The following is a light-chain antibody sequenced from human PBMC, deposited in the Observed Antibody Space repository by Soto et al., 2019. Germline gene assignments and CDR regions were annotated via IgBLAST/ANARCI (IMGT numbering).Light chain of an antibody. J-gene: IGKJ1*01. V-gene: IGKV3-20*01. CDR3: QQYGSPPQT. Sequence: EIVFTQSPGTLSLSPGERATLSCRASQSVSSSYLAWYQQKPGQAPRLLIYGASSRATGIPDRFSGSGSGTDFTLTISRLEPEDFAVYYCQQYGSPPQTFGQGTKV. CDR2: GAS. CDR1: QSVSSSY.